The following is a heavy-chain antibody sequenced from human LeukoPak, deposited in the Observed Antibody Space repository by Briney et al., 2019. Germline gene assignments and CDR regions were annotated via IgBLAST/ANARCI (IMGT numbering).Heavy chain of an antibody. J-gene: IGHJ6*03. CDR1: GFTFDDYA. Sequence: GGSLRLSCAASGFTFDDYAMNWVRQVPGRGLEWVSGINWNGRITEYADSVKDRFTISRQDTKNSLYLYMNNLGGEDTALYFCARGSVQLWLRDTYYYMDVWGKGTTVTVSS. CDR3: ARGSVQLWLRDTYYYMDV. D-gene: IGHD5-18*01. CDR2: INWNGRIT. V-gene: IGHV3-20*04.